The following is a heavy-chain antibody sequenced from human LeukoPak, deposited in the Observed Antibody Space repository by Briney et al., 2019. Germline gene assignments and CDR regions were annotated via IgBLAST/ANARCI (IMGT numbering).Heavy chain of an antibody. J-gene: IGHJ6*02. V-gene: IGHV1-2*02. D-gene: IGHD2-15*01. CDR3: ARDQGYPYYYYGMDV. Sequence: GASVKVSCKASGYTFTGYYMHWERQAPGQGLEWMGWINPNSGGTNYAQKFQGGVTMTRDTSISTAYMELSRLRSDDTAVYYCARDQGYPYYYYGMDVWGQGTTVTVSS. CDR1: GYTFTGYY. CDR2: INPNSGGT.